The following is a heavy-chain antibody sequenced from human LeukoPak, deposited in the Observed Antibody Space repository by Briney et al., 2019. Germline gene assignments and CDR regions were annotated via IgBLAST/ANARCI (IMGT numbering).Heavy chain of an antibody. CDR1: GFTFSSYS. V-gene: IGHV3-48*04. Sequence: GGSLRLSCAASGFTFSSYSMNWVRQAPGKGLEWVSYISSSGSTIYYADSVKGRFTISRDNAKNSLYLQMNSLRAEDTAVYYCAREAGNYDFWRTYYYYYMDVWGKGTTVTVSS. CDR2: ISSSGSTI. J-gene: IGHJ6*03. D-gene: IGHD3-3*01. CDR3: AREAGNYDFWRTYYYYYMDV.